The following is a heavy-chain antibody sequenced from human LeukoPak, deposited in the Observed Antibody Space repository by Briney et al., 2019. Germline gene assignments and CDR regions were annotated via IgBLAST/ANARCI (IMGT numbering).Heavy chain of an antibody. CDR1: GFTFSSYA. V-gene: IGHV3-23*01. CDR2: ISGSGGST. J-gene: IGHJ4*02. Sequence: GGSLRLSCAASGFTFSSYAMSWVRQAPGKGLEWVSAISGSGGSTYYADSVKGRFTISRDNSKNTLYLQMNSLRAEDTAVYYCAQDRSYCSGGSCYSYGTFDYWGQGTLATVSS. CDR3: AQDRSYCSGGSCYSYGTFDY. D-gene: IGHD2-15*01.